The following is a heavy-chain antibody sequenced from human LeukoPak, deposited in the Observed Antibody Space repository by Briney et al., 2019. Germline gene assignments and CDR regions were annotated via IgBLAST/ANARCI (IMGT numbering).Heavy chain of an antibody. D-gene: IGHD1-26*01. CDR2: ISGSGGST. CDR3: AREGSGSYFVDY. CDR1: GLTFSSYA. J-gene: IGHJ4*02. Sequence: GGSLRLSCAASGLTFSSYAMSWVRQAPGKGLEWVSTISGSGGSTYYADSVKGRFTISRDNAKNSLYLQMNSLRAEDTAVYYCAREGSGSYFVDYWGQGILVTVSS. V-gene: IGHV3-23*01.